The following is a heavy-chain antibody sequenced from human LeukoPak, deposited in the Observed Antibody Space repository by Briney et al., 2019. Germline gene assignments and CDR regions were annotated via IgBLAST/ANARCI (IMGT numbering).Heavy chain of an antibody. CDR3: ARGVSNGYVY. J-gene: IGHJ4*02. CDR1: GGSFSGYY. D-gene: IGHD5-18*01. Sequence: PSETLSLTCAVYGGSFSGYYWSWIRQPPGKGLEWIGEINQSGSTNYNPSLKSRVTISVDTSKNQFSLKLSSVTAADTAVYYCARGVSNGYVYWGQGTLVTVSS. V-gene: IGHV4-34*01. CDR2: INQSGST.